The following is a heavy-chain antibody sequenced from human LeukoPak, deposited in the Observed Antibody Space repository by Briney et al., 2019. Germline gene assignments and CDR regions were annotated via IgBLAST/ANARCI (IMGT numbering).Heavy chain of an antibody. V-gene: IGHV3-7*01. D-gene: IGHD2-15*01. J-gene: IGHJ4*02. CDR3: ARVCSGGSCRDY. CDR1: GFTFSSQA. Sequence: GGSLRLSCTASGFTFSSQAMSWVRQAPGKGLEWVANIMQDGSDKYYVDSVKGRFTISRDNAKNSLYLQMNSLRAEDTAVYYCARVCSGGSCRDYWGQGTLVTVSS. CDR2: IMQDGSDK.